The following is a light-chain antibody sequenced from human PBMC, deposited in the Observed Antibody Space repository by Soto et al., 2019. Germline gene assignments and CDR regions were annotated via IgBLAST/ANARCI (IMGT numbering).Light chain of an antibody. CDR1: SSNIGTNY. J-gene: IGLJ3*02. CDR3: MCYAGGNNWV. V-gene: IGLV1-47*01. CDR2: DVT. Sequence: QSVLTQPPSASGTPGQTVTISCSGSSSNIGTNYVFWYQQFPGTAPKLVIYDVTKRPSGVPDRFSGSKSGNTASLTVSGLQAEDEADYYCMCYAGGNNWVFGGGTKVTV.